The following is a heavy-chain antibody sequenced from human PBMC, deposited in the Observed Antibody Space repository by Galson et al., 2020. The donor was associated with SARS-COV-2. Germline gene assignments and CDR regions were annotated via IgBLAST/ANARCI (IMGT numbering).Heavy chain of an antibody. CDR1: GFTFTKFA. CDR2: ISGSGGST. CDR3: AKGTYFDSLLSQSFAY. D-gene: IGHD3-9*01. V-gene: IGHV3-23*01. Sequence: GESLKISCAASGFTFTKFAMIWVRQAPGKGLEWVSSISGSGGSTYFADSVKGRFTVSRDNSKKTLYLQMTSLRAEDTAVYYCAKGTYFDSLLSQSFAYWGQGTLVTVSS. J-gene: IGHJ4*02.